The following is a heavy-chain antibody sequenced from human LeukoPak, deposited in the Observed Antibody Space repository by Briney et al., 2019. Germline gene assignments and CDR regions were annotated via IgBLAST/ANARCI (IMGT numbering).Heavy chain of an antibody. CDR3: ARDLEGATAKFDP. J-gene: IGHJ5*02. CDR1: GGSISSGDYY. V-gene: IGHV4-61*08. CDR2: IWYSGRT. Sequence: PSETLSLTCTVSGGSISSGDYYWSWIRQPPGKGLEWIGYIWYSGRTNYNPSLRSRVTISLDTAKSQFSLRLTSVTAADTAIYFCARDLEGATAKFDPWGQGTLVTVSS. D-gene: IGHD1-26*01.